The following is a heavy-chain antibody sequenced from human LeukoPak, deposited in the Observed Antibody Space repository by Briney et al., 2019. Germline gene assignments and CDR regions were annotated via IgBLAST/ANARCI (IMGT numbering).Heavy chain of an antibody. CDR1: GFTFSNYG. CDR2: ISYDGSNK. CDR3: AGGLYDFDY. J-gene: IGHJ4*02. V-gene: IGHV3-30*03. Sequence: GGSLRLSCAASGFTFSNYGMHWARQAPGKGLEWVAAISYDGSNKYYADSVKGRFTISRDNSRNTLSLQMNSLRAEDTAVYYCAGGLYDFDYSGQGTLVTVSS. D-gene: IGHD3/OR15-3a*01.